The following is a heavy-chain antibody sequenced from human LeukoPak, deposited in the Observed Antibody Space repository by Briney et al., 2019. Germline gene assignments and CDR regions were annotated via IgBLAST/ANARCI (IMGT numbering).Heavy chain of an antibody. CDR2: INHSGST. CDR1: GGSFSGYY. CDR3: ARDLGDYWSGFRSYFFDY. V-gene: IGHV4-34*01. Sequence: PSETLSLTCAVYGGSFSGYYWSWIRQPPGKGLEWIGEINHSGSTNYNPSLKSRVTISVDTSKNQFSLKLSSVTAADTAVYYCARDLGDYWSGFRSYFFDYWGQGILVTVSS. J-gene: IGHJ4*02. D-gene: IGHD3-3*01.